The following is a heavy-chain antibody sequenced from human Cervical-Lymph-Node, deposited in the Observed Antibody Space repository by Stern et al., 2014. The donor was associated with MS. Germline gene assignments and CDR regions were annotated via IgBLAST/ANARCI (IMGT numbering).Heavy chain of an antibody. CDR3: ARPLRGINNAFDA. CDR2: IYPEDSDS. D-gene: IGHD3-10*01. CDR1: GYSFSNTW. V-gene: IGHV5-51*01. Sequence: QLVQSGGEVKKAGESLKISCKGSGYSFSNTWIGWVRQMTGKGLEWMGFIYPEDSDSRYSPSFQGQVSISADTSISTTYLHWGSLKASDTAMYFCARPLRGINNAFDAWGQGTMVTVYS. J-gene: IGHJ3*01.